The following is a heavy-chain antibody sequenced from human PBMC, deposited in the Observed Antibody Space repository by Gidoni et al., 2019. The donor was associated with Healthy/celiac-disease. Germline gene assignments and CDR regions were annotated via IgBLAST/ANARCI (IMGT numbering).Heavy chain of an antibody. CDR3: ARHPNYCTNGVCYTRGGPRENWFDP. CDR1: GGSISSSRYY. V-gene: IGHV4-39*01. J-gene: IGHJ5*02. CDR2: IYYSGST. Sequence: QLQLQESGPGLVKPSETLSLTCTVSGGSISSSRYYWGWIRQPPGKGLEWIGSIYYSGSTYYNPSLKSRVTISVDTSKNQFSLKLSSVTAADTAMYYCARHPNYCTNGVCYTRGGPRENWFDPWGQGTLVTVSS. D-gene: IGHD2-8*01.